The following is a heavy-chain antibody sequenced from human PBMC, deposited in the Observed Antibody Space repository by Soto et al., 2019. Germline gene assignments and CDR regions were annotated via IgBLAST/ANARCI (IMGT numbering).Heavy chain of an antibody. Sequence: PSETLSLTCTVSGGSISRSSYFWGWIRQPPGKGLEWIGSIYYSGNTYYNPSLKSRVTISVDTSKNQFSLKLSSVTAADTAVYYCARTSRFDSWGQGTLVTVSS. V-gene: IGHV4-39*07. CDR2: IYYSGNT. CDR1: GGSISRSSYF. J-gene: IGHJ4*02. D-gene: IGHD6-6*01. CDR3: ARTSRFDS.